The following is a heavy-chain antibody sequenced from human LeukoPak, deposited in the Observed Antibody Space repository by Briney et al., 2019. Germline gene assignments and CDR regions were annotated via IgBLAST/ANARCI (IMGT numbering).Heavy chain of an antibody. J-gene: IGHJ4*02. Sequence: GGSLRLSSAASGFTFSSYEMNWLRQAPGKGLEWVSYISSSGSTIYSADSVKGRFTISRDNAKNLLYLQMNSLRAEDTAVYYCARGHYGGHRVWGQGTLVTVSS. CDR2: ISSSGSTI. CDR3: ARGHYGGHRV. D-gene: IGHD4-23*01. CDR1: GFTFSSYE. V-gene: IGHV3-48*03.